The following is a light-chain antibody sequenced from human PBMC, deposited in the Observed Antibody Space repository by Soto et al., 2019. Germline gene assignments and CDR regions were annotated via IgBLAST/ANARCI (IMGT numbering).Light chain of an antibody. Sequence: EIVTKPSPCTLSLSHRQRAPLSCIASQSVSSYLAWYQQKPGQAPRLLIYDASNRATGIPARFSGSGSGTDFTLTISSLEPEDFAVYYCQQRSNWPPTFGGVTKV. V-gene: IGKV3-11*01. CDR1: QSVSSY. J-gene: IGKJ4*01. CDR2: DAS. CDR3: QQRSNWPPT.